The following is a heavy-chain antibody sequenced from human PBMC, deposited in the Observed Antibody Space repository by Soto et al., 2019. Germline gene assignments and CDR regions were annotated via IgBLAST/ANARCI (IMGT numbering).Heavy chain of an antibody. CDR2: IYHTGST. Sequence: SESLSLTCTVPVDSINNYYWSWIRQPPGKRLEWIGYIYHTGSTTYNPSLESRVTMSVDTSKNQFSLKLSSVNAADTAVYYCAKYRRTEAEGFTLDYWGRGTLVTVSS. J-gene: IGHJ4*02. V-gene: IGHV4-59*01. CDR3: AKYRRTEAEGFTLDY. CDR1: VDSINNYY. D-gene: IGHD6-13*01.